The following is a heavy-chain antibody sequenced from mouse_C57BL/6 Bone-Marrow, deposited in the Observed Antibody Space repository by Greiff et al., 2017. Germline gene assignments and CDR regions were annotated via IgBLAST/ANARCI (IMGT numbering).Heavy chain of an antibody. CDR1: GFNIKNTY. J-gene: IGHJ4*01. D-gene: IGHD1-1*01. Sequence: VQLQQSVAELVRPGASVKLSCTASGFNIKNTYMHWVKQRPEQGLEWIGRIDPANGNTKYAPKFQGKATITAATSYNTAYLQLSILTSEDTAIYYCTRYPPFTTVVARDAIDYWGQGTSVTVSS. CDR2: IDPANGNT. V-gene: IGHV14-3*01. CDR3: TRYPPFTTVVARDAIDY.